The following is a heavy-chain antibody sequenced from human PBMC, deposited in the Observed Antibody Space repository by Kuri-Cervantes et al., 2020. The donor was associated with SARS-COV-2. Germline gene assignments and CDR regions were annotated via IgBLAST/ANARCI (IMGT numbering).Heavy chain of an antibody. V-gene: IGHV4-34*01. D-gene: IGHD3-10*01. Sequence: ESLKISCGVYGGSFSNFHWNWVRQPPGKGLEWIGEINYSGTTNYNPSLKSRVTISVDTSKNQFSLNLTSVTAADTAVYYCARLRRHNNAWFVTGYYMDVWGKGTTVTVSS. CDR1: GGSFSNFH. CDR2: INYSGTT. CDR3: ARLRRHNNAWFVTGYYMDV. J-gene: IGHJ6*03.